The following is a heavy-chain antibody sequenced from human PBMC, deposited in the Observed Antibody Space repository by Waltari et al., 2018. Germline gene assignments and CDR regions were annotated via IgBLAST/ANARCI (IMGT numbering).Heavy chain of an antibody. J-gene: IGHJ4*02. V-gene: IGHV3-48*03. CDR3: ARESGSSWSPLDY. CDR1: GFPFSSYE. CDR2: ISSSGSST. Sequence: EVQLVESGGGLAQPGGSLRLSCVASGFPFSSYEMNWVRQAPGKGREWVSYISSSGSSTIYADSARGRFTISRDNAKNSLYLQMNSLRAEDTAVYFCARESGSSWSPLDYWGQGTLVTVSS. D-gene: IGHD6-13*01.